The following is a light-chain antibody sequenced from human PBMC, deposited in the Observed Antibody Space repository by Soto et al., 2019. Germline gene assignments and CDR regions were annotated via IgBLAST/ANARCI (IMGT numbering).Light chain of an antibody. CDR1: HDISSH. CDR2: AAS. Sequence: DLQMTQSPSSLSASVGDRVTITCRASHDISSHLGWFQQKPGKAPKRLIYAASTLESGVPSRFSGRRSGTEFNLTISSLQPKDFAMYYCVQDNTYPYSFGPGTKVDIK. V-gene: IGKV1-17*01. CDR3: VQDNTYPYS. J-gene: IGKJ3*01.